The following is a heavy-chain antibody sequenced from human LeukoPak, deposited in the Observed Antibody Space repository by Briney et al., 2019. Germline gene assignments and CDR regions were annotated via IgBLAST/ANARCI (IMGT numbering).Heavy chain of an antibody. J-gene: IGHJ4*02. CDR3: ARDRESGDSGYDLGN. CDR2: MNPNSGNT. CDR1: GGTFSSYA. D-gene: IGHD5-12*01. V-gene: IGHV1-8*02. Sequence: ASVKVSCKASGGTFSSYAISWVRQAPGQGLEWMGWMNPNSGNTGYAQKFQGRVTMTRNTSISTAYMELSSLRSEDTAVYYCARDRESGDSGYDLGNWGRGTLVTVSS.